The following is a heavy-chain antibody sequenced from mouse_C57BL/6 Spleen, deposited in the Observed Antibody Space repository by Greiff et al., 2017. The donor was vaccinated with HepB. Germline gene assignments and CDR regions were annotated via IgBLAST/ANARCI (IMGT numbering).Heavy chain of an antibody. V-gene: IGHV1-55*01. Sequence: VKLQQPGAELVKPGASVKMSCKASGYTFTSYWITWVKQRPGQGLEWIGDIYPGSGSTNYNEKFKSKATLTVDTSSSTAYMQLSSLTSEDSAVYYCARKGFITTVVADYWGQGTTLTVSS. J-gene: IGHJ2*01. D-gene: IGHD1-1*01. CDR3: ARKGFITTVVADY. CDR1: GYTFTSYW. CDR2: IYPGSGST.